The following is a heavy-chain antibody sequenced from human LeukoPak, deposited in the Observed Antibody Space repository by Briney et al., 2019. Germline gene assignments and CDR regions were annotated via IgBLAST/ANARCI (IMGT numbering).Heavy chain of an antibody. Sequence: ASVKVSCKASGYTFTGYYMHWVRQAPGQGLEWMGWINPNSGGTNYAQKFQGWVTMTRDTSISTAYMELSRLRSDDTAVYYCATDDILTGYYLPALDYWGQGTLVTVSS. CDR1: GYTFTGYY. V-gene: IGHV1-2*04. J-gene: IGHJ4*02. CDR2: INPNSGGT. CDR3: ATDDILTGYYLPALDY. D-gene: IGHD3-9*01.